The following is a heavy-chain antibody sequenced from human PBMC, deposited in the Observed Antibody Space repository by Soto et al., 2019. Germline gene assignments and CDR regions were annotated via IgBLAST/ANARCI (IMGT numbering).Heavy chain of an antibody. V-gene: IGHV4-59*02. Sequence: PGGSLRLPCAASGFFVSSSYMIWVRQALGQGLEWLGSLHYSGCTNYNPSLKSLVTLSVPTSQYPFSLKPSSVISPVAAVYYCARPHWGSGGWENWFDPWGQGTLVTVSS. D-gene: IGHD7-27*01. J-gene: IGHJ5*02. CDR3: ARPHWGSGGWENWFDP. CDR1: GFFVSSSY. CDR2: LHYSGCT.